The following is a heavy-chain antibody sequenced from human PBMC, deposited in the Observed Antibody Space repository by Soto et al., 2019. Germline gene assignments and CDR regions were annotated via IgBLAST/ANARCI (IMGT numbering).Heavy chain of an antibody. CDR1: GVPITNTNW. CDR2: VFHSGST. D-gene: IGHD3-22*01. J-gene: IGHJ5*02. Sequence: AEPLARACAFSGVPITNTNWWSWVRQPPGKGRGWIGEVFHSGSTNYKGSLKSRVTISVDKSKNQFSLNLTSVTAAATAVYYCKRVAKGEFSGSRCCRWFDACGQGTLFT. V-gene: IGHV4-4*02. CDR3: KRVAKGEFSGSRCCRWFDA.